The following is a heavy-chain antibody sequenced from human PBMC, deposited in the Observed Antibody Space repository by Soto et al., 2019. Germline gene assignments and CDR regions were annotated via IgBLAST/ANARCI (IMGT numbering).Heavy chain of an antibody. CDR3: ARAGYSSSSNWFDP. D-gene: IGHD6-6*01. Sequence: SETLSLTCAVYGGSFSGYYWSWIRQPPGEGLEWIGEINHSGSTNYNPSLKSRVTISVDTSKNQFSLKLSSVTAADTAVYYCARAGYSSSSNWFDPWGQGTLVTVSS. J-gene: IGHJ5*02. CDR1: GGSFSGYY. CDR2: INHSGST. V-gene: IGHV4-34*01.